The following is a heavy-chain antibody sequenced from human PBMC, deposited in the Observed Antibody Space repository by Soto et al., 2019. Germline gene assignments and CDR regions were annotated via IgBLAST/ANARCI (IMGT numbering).Heavy chain of an antibody. Sequence: GALRLSCAASGFSFGSYALSWVRQAPGKGLEWVSTISGSDGKTFYADSVKGRFSISRDTSQSALYLQMNSLRADDTAMYYCARWSYLDYWGQGTRVTVSS. CDR1: GFSFGSYA. V-gene: IGHV3-23*01. D-gene: IGHD3-3*01. CDR2: ISGSDGKT. CDR3: ARWSYLDY. J-gene: IGHJ4*02.